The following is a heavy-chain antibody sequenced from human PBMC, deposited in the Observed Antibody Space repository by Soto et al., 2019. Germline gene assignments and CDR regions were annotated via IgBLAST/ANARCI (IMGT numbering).Heavy chain of an antibody. CDR2: ISPYTGNT. Sequence: QVQLEQSGDEVKKPGASVKVSCKASGYIFVNYGIAWVRQAPGQGLEWLGWISPYTGNTYCATKVQGRLTLTTDTSTSTAFMDLGSLTSADTAVYYCAMVDLYVTPTPQDVWGQGTTVTVSS. J-gene: IGHJ6*02. CDR3: AMVDLYVTPTPQDV. D-gene: IGHD3-16*01. V-gene: IGHV1-18*01. CDR1: GYIFVNYG.